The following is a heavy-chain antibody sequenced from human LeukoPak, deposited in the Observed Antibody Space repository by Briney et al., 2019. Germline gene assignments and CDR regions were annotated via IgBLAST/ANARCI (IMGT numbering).Heavy chain of an antibody. CDR2: IYYSGST. Sequence: PSETLSLTCTVSGGSISSSSYYWGWIRQPPGKGLEWIGSIYYSGSTYYNPSLKSRVTISVDTSKNQFSLKLSSVTAADTAVYYCASLPPYGGKGHEYFQHWGQGTLVTVSS. D-gene: IGHD4-23*01. CDR1: GGSISSSSYY. CDR3: ASLPPYGGKGHEYFQH. V-gene: IGHV4-39*07. J-gene: IGHJ1*01.